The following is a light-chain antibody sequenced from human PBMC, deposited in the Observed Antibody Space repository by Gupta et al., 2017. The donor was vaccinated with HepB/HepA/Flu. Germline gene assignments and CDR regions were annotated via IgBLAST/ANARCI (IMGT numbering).Light chain of an antibody. V-gene: IGKV3-20*01. CDR2: GAS. CDR1: QSVSSIY. Sequence: IVLTQSPGTLSLSPGERATLSCRASQSVSSIYLAWYQHKPGQAPRLLIYGASSRATGIPDRFSGSGSGTDFTLTISRLEPEDFAVYYCHQYGYLGTFGPGTKVDMK. CDR3: HQYGYLGT. J-gene: IGKJ3*01.